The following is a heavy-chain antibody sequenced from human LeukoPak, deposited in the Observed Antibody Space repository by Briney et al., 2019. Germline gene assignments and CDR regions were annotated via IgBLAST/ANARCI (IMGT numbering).Heavy chain of an antibody. CDR3: AKAKSGYPEY. Sequence: SETLSLTCTVSGDSISSYYWSWIRQSPVKGLEWIGNVYQTGSTYYNPSLKSRVTISVDTSKNQFSLNLTSVTAADTAVYYCAKAKSGYPEYWGQGTLVTVSS. CDR2: VYQTGST. V-gene: IGHV4-59*08. D-gene: IGHD3-3*01. CDR1: GDSISSYY. J-gene: IGHJ4*02.